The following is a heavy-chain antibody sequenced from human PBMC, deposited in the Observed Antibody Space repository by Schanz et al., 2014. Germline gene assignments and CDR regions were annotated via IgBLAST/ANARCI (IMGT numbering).Heavy chain of an antibody. CDR3: ARDTTWRLDL. Sequence: QVQLQESGPGLVKPSGTLSLTCAFSGASISSSNWWSWVRQPPGKGLEWIGRVFPNGITNYNPSLKSRVTISRDTSKNQFSLTLTSLTAADTAVYYCARDTTWRLDLWGRGTLVTVSS. CDR2: VFPNGIT. CDR1: GASISSSNW. V-gene: IGHV4-4*02. D-gene: IGHD1-1*01. J-gene: IGHJ2*01.